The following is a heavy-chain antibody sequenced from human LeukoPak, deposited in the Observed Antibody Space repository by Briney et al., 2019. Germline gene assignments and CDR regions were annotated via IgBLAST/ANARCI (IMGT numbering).Heavy chain of an antibody. V-gene: IGHV1-69*13. CDR3: ARGGHYDILTGYYKGQYYYYMDV. CDR1: GGTFSSYA. CDR2: IIPIFGTA. J-gene: IGHJ6*03. Sequence: SVKVSCKASGGTFSSYAISWVRQAPGQGLEWMGGIIPIFGTANYAQKFQGRVTITADESTSTAYMELSGLRSEDTAVYYCARGGHYDILTGYYKGQYYYYMDVWGKGTTVTISS. D-gene: IGHD3-9*01.